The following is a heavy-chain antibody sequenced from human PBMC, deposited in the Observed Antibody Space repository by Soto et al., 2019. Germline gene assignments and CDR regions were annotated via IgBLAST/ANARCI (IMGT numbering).Heavy chain of an antibody. J-gene: IGHJ4*02. V-gene: IGHV3-74*01. CDR3: ARSSFPYYFDY. Sequence: GGSLRLSRVASGFTFSTYWMHWVRQAPGKGLVWVSVIYGDGSDTSYGDSVKGRFTISRDNAKNTLYLQMNSLRAEDTAVYYCARSSFPYYFDYWGQGTLVTVSS. CDR2: IYGDGSDT. D-gene: IGHD3-10*01. CDR1: GFTFSTYW.